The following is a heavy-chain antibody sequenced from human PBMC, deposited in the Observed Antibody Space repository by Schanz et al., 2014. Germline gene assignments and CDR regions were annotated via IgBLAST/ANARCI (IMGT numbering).Heavy chain of an antibody. CDR1: GGSISSHF. Sequence: QVQLQKSGPGLVKPSETLSLTCTVSGGSISSHFWSWIRQPPGKGLEWIGYMYHSGSSNYNPSLKSRVTISVDTSKNQFSLKMTSLTAADTAVYFCARVGGGILTSWYSLDSWGQGTLVTVSS. V-gene: IGHV4-59*11. CDR3: ARVGGGILTSWYSLDS. J-gene: IGHJ4*02. D-gene: IGHD2-8*02. CDR2: MYHSGSS.